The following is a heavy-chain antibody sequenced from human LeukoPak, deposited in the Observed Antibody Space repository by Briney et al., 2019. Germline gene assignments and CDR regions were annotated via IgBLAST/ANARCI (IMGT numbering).Heavy chain of an antibody. D-gene: IGHD3-10*01. Sequence: ASVKVSCKASGYTFTGYYMHWVRQAHGQGLEWMGWINPNSGGTNYAQKFQGRVTMTRDTSISTAYMELSRLRSDDTAVYYCARDSGSGSYSPTYYYYYMDVWGKGTTVTVSS. J-gene: IGHJ6*03. CDR1: GYTFTGYY. CDR2: INPNSGGT. CDR3: ARDSGSGSYSPTYYYYYMDV. V-gene: IGHV1-2*02.